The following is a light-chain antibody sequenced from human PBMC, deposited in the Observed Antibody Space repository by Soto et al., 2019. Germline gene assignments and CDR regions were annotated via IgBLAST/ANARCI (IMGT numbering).Light chain of an antibody. CDR3: QQYGSSPSRT. CDR2: GAS. Sequence: EIVLTQSPGILSLSPGERATLSCRASQSVSNDFLAWYQQKPGQAPRLLIYGASTRATDVPDRFSGSGSGADFTLTISRLEPEDFAVYYCQQYGSSPSRTFXQGTKVDIK. CDR1: QSVSNDF. J-gene: IGKJ1*01. V-gene: IGKV3-20*01.